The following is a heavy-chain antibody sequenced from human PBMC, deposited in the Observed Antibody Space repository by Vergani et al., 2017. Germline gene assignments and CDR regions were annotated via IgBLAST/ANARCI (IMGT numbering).Heavy chain of an antibody. CDR1: GGSISSYY. Sequence: QVQLQESGPGLVKPSETLSLTCTVAGGSISSYYWSWIRQPPGKGLEWIGYIYYSGSTNYNPSLKSRVTISVDTSKNQFSLKLSSVTAADTAVYYCARDRPLPAVGTYXMDVWGQGTTVTVSS. CDR2: IYYSGST. J-gene: IGHJ6*02. CDR3: ARDRPLPAVGTYXMDV. V-gene: IGHV4-59*01. D-gene: IGHD2-2*01.